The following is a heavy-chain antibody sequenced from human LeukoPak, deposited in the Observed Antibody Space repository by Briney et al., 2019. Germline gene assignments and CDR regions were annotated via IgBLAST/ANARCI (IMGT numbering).Heavy chain of an antibody. CDR3: ASGWFGEYLEY. V-gene: IGHV3-53*01. CDR1: GFTVSSNS. J-gene: IGHJ4*02. Sequence: GGSLRLSCVVSGFTVSSNSMSWVRQAPGKGLEWVSLIYSGGSTYFAESVKGRCTISRDNSKNTLYLQMNSLRDEDTAVYYCASGWFGEYLEYWGQGTLVSVSS. CDR2: IYSGGST. D-gene: IGHD3-10*01.